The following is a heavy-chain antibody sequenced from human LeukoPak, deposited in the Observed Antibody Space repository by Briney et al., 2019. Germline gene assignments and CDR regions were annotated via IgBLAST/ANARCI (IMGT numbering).Heavy chain of an antibody. J-gene: IGHJ6*03. Sequence: ASVKVSCKASGYTFTSYDINWVRRATGQGREWMGWMNPNSGNTGYAQKFQGRVTITRNTSISTAYMELSSLRSEDTAVYYCARGPSHDSSGYYYYYYMDVWGKGTTVTVSS. CDR1: GYTFTSYD. CDR2: MNPNSGNT. CDR3: ARGPSHDSSGYYYYYYMDV. V-gene: IGHV1-8*03. D-gene: IGHD3-22*01.